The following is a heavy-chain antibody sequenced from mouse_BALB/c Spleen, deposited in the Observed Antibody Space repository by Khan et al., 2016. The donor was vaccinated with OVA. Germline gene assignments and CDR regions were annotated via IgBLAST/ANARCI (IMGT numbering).Heavy chain of an antibody. CDR1: GYTFTNYG. CDR2: INTFTGEP. Sequence: QIQLVQSGPEMKKPGETVKISCKASGYTFTNYGMNWVKQSPGKVLKWMGWINTFTGEPTYADDFKGRFAFSLETSASTAYLQINNLKNEDTATYFCARPPYFSYSLDHWGQGTSVTVSS. J-gene: IGHJ4*01. CDR3: ARPPYFSYSLDH. D-gene: IGHD2-12*01. V-gene: IGHV9-3-1*01.